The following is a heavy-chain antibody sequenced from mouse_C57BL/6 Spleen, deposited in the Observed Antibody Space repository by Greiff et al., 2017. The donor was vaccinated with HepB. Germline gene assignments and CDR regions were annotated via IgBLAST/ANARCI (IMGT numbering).Heavy chain of an antibody. V-gene: IGHV1-9*01. Sequence: VQLQQSGAELMKPGASVKLSCKATGYTFTGYWIEWVKQRPGHGLEWIGEIFPGSGSINYNEKFKGKATFTADTYSNTAYMQLSSLTTEDSAIYYCARMGAQAIDYWGQGTSVTVSS. D-gene: IGHD1-3*01. CDR2: IFPGSGSI. CDR3: ARMGAQAIDY. CDR1: GYTFTGYW. J-gene: IGHJ4*01.